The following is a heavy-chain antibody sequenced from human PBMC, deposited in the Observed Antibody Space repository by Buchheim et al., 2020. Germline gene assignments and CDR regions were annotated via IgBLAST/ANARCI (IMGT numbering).Heavy chain of an antibody. CDR3: TTDFWSGYWLGDYYYGMDV. J-gene: IGHJ6*02. V-gene: IGHV3-15*01. CDR2: IKSRTDGGTT. Sequence: EVPLVESGGGLVKPGGSLRLSCAASGFTFSNAWMSWVRQAPGKGLEWVGRIKSRTDGGTTDYAAPVKGRFTISRDDSKNTLDLQMNSLKTEDTAVYYCTTDFWSGYWLGDYYYGMDVWGQGTT. D-gene: IGHD3-3*01. CDR1: GFTFSNAW.